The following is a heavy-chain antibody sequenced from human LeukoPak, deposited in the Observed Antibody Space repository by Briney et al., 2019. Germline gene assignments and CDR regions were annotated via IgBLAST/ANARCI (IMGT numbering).Heavy chain of an antibody. D-gene: IGHD4-11*01. CDR1: GITFSDYW. J-gene: IGHJ4*02. V-gene: IGHV3-74*01. Sequence: GGSLRLSCTTSGITFSDYWMHWVRQVPGQGLVWVSHIDQYGTYATYADSVRGRFAISRDNAKNTVYLQLNSLRAEDTAVYYCATDDYRGRGYWGRGTLVTVSS. CDR3: ATDDYRGRGY. CDR2: IDQYGTYA.